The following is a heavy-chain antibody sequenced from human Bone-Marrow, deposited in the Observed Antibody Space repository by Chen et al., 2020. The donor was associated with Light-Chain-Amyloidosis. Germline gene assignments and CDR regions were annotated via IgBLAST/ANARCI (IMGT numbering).Heavy chain of an antibody. CDR1: GLIFSRFW. D-gene: IGHD3-16*02. CDR3: ARANYWGSYRYNAQGFDY. CDR2: IKQNGTER. V-gene: IGHV3-7*03. Sequence: EVQLLESGGGLVQPGESLTLSCVASGLIFSRFWMTWVRQRPGKGLDWVANIKQNGTERYYVDSVKGRFTISRDNTKNSVYLQMNTLRAEDTAVYYCARANYWGSYRYNAQGFDYWGRGTLVTVSS. J-gene: IGHJ4*02.